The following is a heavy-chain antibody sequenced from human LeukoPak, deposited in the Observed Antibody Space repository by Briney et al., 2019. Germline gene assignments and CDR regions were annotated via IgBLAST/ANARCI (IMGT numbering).Heavy chain of an antibody. J-gene: IGHJ5*02. V-gene: IGHV3-23*01. D-gene: IGHD3-22*01. CDR2: ISGSGGST. CDR3: AKSLHDYDSSGDNWFDP. CDR1: GFTFSSYA. Sequence: GGSLRLSCAASGFTFSSYAMSWVRQAPGKGLEWASAISGSGGSTYYADSVKGRFTISRDNSKNTLYLQMNSLRAEDTAVYYCAKSLHDYDSSGDNWFDPWGQGTLVTVSS.